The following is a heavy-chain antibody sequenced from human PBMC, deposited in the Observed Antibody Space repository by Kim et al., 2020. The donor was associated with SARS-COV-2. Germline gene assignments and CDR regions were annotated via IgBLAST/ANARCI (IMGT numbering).Heavy chain of an antibody. J-gene: IGHJ6*02. V-gene: IGHV3-64D*06. D-gene: IGHD5-12*01. CDR2: ISSNGGST. Sequence: GGSLRLSCSASGFIFSIYVMHWVRQAPRKGLEYVSAISSNGGSTYYTDSVKGRFTISRDNSKNALYLQMSSLRAEDTAVYYCVKDQTATLLTPRYYDGMDVWGQGTTVTVSS. CDR1: GFIFSIYV. CDR3: VKDQTATLLTPRYYDGMDV.